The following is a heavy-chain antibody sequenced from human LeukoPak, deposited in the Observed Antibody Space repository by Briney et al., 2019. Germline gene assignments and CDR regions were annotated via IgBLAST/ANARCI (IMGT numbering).Heavy chain of an antibody. CDR2: ISSSGSTI. CDR1: GFTFSSYE. D-gene: IGHD4-17*01. Sequence: GGSLRLSCAASGFTFSSYEMNWVRQAPGKGLEWVSYISSSGSTIYYADSVKGRFTISRDNAKNSLYLQIDSLRAEDMALYYCAKGARYGDYDYYYYMDVWGKGTTVTVSS. J-gene: IGHJ6*03. V-gene: IGHV3-48*03. CDR3: AKGARYGDYDYYYYMDV.